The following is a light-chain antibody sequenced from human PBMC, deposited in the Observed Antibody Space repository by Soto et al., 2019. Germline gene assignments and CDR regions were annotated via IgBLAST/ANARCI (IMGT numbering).Light chain of an antibody. CDR1: SSDVGGYNY. CDR3: SSYTSSGTLVV. CDR2: DVS. V-gene: IGLV2-14*01. J-gene: IGLJ2*01. Sequence: QSVLTQPASVSGSPGQSITISCIGTSSDVGGYNYVSWYQQHPGKAPKLMIYDVSNRPSGVSNRFSGSKSGNTASLTISGLQAEDEADYYCSSYTSSGTLVVFGGGTKLTVL.